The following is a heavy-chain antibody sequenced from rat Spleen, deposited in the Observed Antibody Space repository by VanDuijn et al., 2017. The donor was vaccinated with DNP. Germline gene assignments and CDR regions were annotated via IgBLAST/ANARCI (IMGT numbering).Heavy chain of an antibody. J-gene: IGHJ2*01. CDR3: SREREPKNNPYYFDY. Sequence: QVQLKESGPGLVQPSQTLSPTCTVSGFSLTSYNVHWVRQPPGKGLEWMGRMRYNGDTSYNSALKSRLSISRDTSKSQVFLGMNSLQTEDTAIYFCSREREPKNNPYYFDYWGQGVMVTVSS. D-gene: IGHD1-10*01. CDR2: MRYNGDT. V-gene: IGHV2-63*01. CDR1: GFSLTSYN.